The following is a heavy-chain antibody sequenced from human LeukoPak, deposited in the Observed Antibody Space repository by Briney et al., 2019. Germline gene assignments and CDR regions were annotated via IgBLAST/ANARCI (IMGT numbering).Heavy chain of an antibody. D-gene: IGHD6-6*01. CDR1: GYSISSGYY. Sequence: SETLSLTCAVSGYSISSGYYWGWIRQPPGKGLEWIGSIYHSGSTYYNPSLKSRVTISVDTSKNQFSLKLSSVTAADTAVYYCARLYSSSPGIFDYWGQGTLVTVSS. V-gene: IGHV4-38-2*01. CDR2: IYHSGST. J-gene: IGHJ4*02. CDR3: ARLYSSSPGIFDY.